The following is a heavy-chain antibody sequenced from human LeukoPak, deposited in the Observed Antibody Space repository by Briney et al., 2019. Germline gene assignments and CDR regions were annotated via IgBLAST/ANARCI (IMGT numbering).Heavy chain of an antibody. V-gene: IGHV3-23*01. CDR1: GFTTGFSFSTYA. Sequence: GGSLRLSCTASGFTTGFSFSTYAMSWVRQAPGKGLEWVSTISSSGGSTYYADSVKGRFTISRDNSKSTLYLQMDTLRADDTAVYYCAKVGWYYDSSGPGALDVWGQGTMVTVSS. CDR2: ISSSGGST. CDR3: AKVGWYYDSSGPGALDV. J-gene: IGHJ3*01. D-gene: IGHD3-22*01.